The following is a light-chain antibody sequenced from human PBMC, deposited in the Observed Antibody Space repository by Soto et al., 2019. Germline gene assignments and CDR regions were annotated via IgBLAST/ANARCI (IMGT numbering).Light chain of an antibody. CDR2: GAS. CDR1: QSVSSSF. J-gene: IGKJ4*01. CDR3: PQYGSSPLT. V-gene: IGKV3-20*01. Sequence: EIVLTQSPGTLSLSPGERATLSCRASQSVSSSFLAGYQQKPGQAPRLLIYGASSRATGIPDRFSGSGSGTDFTLTISRLEPEDFAVDYYPQYGSSPLTFGGGTKVEIK.